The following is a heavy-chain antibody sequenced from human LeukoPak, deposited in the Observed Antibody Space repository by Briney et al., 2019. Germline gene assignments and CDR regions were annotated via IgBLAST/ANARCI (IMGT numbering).Heavy chain of an antibody. Sequence: GGSLRLSCAASGFTFSSYAMSWGRQAPGKGLEWVALISGSGSRGSGIIGGNTYYADSVKGRFTISRDDSQNTVYLQMNSVRAEDTAIYFCAKGRCGDSSCWYFDAWAKGTRVTVSS. CDR1: GFTFSSYA. D-gene: IGHD6-13*01. J-gene: IGHJ4*02. CDR3: AKGRCGDSSCWYFDA. CDR2: ISGSGSRGSGIIGGNT. V-gene: IGHV3-23*01.